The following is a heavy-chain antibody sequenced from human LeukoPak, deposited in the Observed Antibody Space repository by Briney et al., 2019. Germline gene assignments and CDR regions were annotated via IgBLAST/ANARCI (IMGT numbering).Heavy chain of an antibody. Sequence: GGSLRPSCAASGLTLSSHAMTWVSQAQREGMEWVSGISASGNSTIYADSVKGPLTISTDNSKNTIYRQINRLRTADPAVNYLAKVIGGECLYYSDYWGQGTLVTVSS. CDR3: AKVIGGECLYYSDY. V-gene: IGHV3-23*01. J-gene: IGHJ4*02. CDR1: GLTLSSHA. CDR2: ISASGNST. D-gene: IGHD3-16*01.